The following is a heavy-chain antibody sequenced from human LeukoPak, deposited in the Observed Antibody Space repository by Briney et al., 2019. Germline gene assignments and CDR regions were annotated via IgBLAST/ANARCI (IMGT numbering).Heavy chain of an antibody. J-gene: IGHJ3*02. CDR3: ARGLVRVYSSSPRPFDI. V-gene: IGHV3-74*01. D-gene: IGHD6-19*01. Sequence: GGSLRLSCAAYGFTISTYWMDWVRQAPGKGLVWVSHIKSDGSSTNYADSVKGRFTISRDNAKNTLYLQMNSLRAEDTAVYYCARGLVRVYSSSPRPFDIWGQGTMVTVSS. CDR1: GFTISTYW. CDR2: IKSDGSST.